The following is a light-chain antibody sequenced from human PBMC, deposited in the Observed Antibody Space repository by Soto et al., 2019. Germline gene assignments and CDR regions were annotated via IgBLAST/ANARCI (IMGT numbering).Light chain of an antibody. V-gene: IGKV3-20*01. J-gene: IGKJ1*01. CDR2: GAS. CDR1: QSVSNNY. Sequence: EIVLTHFPGTLSLSPGDRATLSCRASQSVSNNYLAWYQQKPGQAPRLVIFGASNRATGIPDRFSASGSGPEFTLTISRLDPEDVAVYYLQQYATRFLMFGYGKKVDIK. CDR3: QQYATRFLM.